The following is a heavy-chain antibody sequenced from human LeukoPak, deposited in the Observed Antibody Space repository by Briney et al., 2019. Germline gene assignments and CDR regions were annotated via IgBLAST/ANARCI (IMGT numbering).Heavy chain of an antibody. CDR3: ARDLSSAMATWVDY. CDR2: ISAYNGNT. J-gene: IGHJ4*02. D-gene: IGHD5-18*01. V-gene: IGHV1-18*01. Sequence: GASVKVSCKASGYTFTSYGISWVRQAPGQGLEWMGWISAYNGNTNYAQKLQGRVTMTTDTSTSTAYMELRSLRSDDTAVYYCARDLSSAMATWVDYWGQGTLVTVSS. CDR1: GYTFTSYG.